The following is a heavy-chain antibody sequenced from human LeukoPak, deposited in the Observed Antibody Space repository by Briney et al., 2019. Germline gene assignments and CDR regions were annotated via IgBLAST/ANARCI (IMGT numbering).Heavy chain of an antibody. D-gene: IGHD6-13*01. CDR2: INHSGST. CDR3: ARQGGSSWYLNWFDP. Sequence: PSQTLSLTCAVSGGSISSGGYSWSWIRQPPGKGLEWIGEINHSGSTNYNPSLKSRVTISVDTSKNQFSLKLSSVTAADTAVYYCARQGGSSWYLNWFDPWGQGTLVTVSS. J-gene: IGHJ5*02. CDR1: GGSISSGGYS. V-gene: IGHV4-30-2*01.